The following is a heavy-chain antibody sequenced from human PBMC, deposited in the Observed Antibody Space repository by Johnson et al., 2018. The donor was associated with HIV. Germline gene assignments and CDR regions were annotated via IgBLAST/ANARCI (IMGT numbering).Heavy chain of an antibody. D-gene: IGHD6-19*01. Sequence: QVQLVESGGGVVQPGGSLRLSCAASGFTLSSYGIHWVRQAPGKGLEWVAFIHYDATNRYSVDSVKGRFTISRYNSKNTVYLQMNSLRTEDSALYYCAKDFGSGWADAFDIWGQGTGVTISS. V-gene: IGHV3-30*02. J-gene: IGHJ3*02. CDR2: IHYDATNR. CDR3: AKDFGSGWADAFDI. CDR1: GFTLSSYG.